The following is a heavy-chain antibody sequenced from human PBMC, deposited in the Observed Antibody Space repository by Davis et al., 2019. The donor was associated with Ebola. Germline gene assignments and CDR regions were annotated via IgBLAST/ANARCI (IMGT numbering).Heavy chain of an antibody. Sequence: PSETLSLTCAVYGGSFSGYYWSWIRQPPGKGLEWIGEINHSGSTNYNPSLKSRVTISVDTSKNQFSLKLSSVTAADTAVYYCARDTTVTTNYGMDVWGQGTTVTVSS. D-gene: IGHD4-17*01. CDR1: GGSFSGYY. CDR2: INHSGST. J-gene: IGHJ6*02. V-gene: IGHV4-34*01. CDR3: ARDTTVTTNYGMDV.